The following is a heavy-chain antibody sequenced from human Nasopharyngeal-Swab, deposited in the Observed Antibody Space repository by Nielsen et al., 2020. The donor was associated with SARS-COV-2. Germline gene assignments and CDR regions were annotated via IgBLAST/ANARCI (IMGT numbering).Heavy chain of an antibody. D-gene: IGHD2-21*01. CDR2: IYYSGST. CDR3: ARGMIDPDAFDI. CDR1: GGSISSYY. Sequence: SETLSLTCTVSGGSISSYYWSWIRQPPGKGLEWIGYIYYSGSTNYNPSLKSRVTISVDTSKNQFSLKLSSVTAADTAVYYCARGMIDPDAFDIWGQGTMVTVSS. V-gene: IGHV4-59*08. J-gene: IGHJ3*02.